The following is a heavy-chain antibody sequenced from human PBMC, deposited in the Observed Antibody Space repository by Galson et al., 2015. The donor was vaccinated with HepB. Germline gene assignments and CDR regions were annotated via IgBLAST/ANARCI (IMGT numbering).Heavy chain of an antibody. V-gene: IGHV3-64D*06. CDR3: ARDNLVSVANFDL. D-gene: IGHD1-14*01. J-gene: IGHJ4*02. CDR1: GFTFGAHA. Sequence: SLRLSCAASGFTFGAHAMHWVRQAPGKGLEYVSAVSSNGHNSYYADSVRGRFTVSRDNSKNMLYLHVSSLRPDDTAVYYCARDNLVSVANFDLWGQGTLVTVSS. CDR2: VSSNGHNS.